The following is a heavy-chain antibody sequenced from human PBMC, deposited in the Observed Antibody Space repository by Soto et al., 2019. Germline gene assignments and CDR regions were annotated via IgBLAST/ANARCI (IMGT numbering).Heavy chain of an antibody. D-gene: IGHD6-13*01. CDR1: GFTFSSYA. V-gene: IGHV3-30-3*01. Sequence: LRLSCAASGFTFSSYAMHWVRQAPGKGLEXVAVXSXDXXXXXXADSVKGRFTISRDNSKNTMYLQMNSLRAEDTAVYYCASKQQLVLDYWGQGTLVTVSS. CDR3: ASKQQLVLDY. CDR2: XSXDXXXX. J-gene: IGHJ4*02.